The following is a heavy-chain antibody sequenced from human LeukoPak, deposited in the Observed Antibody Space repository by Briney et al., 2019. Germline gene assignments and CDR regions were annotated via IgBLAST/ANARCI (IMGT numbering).Heavy chain of an antibody. V-gene: IGHV5-51*01. CDR3: ATYKNNYDILTGFEDYGMDV. CDR2: IYPGDSDT. D-gene: IGHD3-9*01. J-gene: IGHJ6*02. Sequence: GESLKISCKGSGYSFTSYWIGWVRQMPGKGLEWMGIIYPGDSDTRYSPSFQGQVTISADKSISTAYLQWSSLKASDTAMYYCATYKNNYDILTGFEDYGMDVWGQGTTVTVSS. CDR1: GYSFTSYW.